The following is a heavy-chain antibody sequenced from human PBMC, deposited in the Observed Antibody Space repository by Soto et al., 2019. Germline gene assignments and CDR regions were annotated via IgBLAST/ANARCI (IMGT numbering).Heavy chain of an antibody. V-gene: IGHV6-1*01. J-gene: IGHJ4*02. D-gene: IGHD6-19*01. CDR3: AGQHQWLDS. Sequence: SSYAISWVRQAPGQGLEWLGRTYYRSKWHSDYAISVKSRIAIRPDTSKNQFSLQLNSVTPEDTAVYYCAGQHQWLDSRGQGTLVTVSS. CDR1: SSYA. CDR2: TYYRSKWHS.